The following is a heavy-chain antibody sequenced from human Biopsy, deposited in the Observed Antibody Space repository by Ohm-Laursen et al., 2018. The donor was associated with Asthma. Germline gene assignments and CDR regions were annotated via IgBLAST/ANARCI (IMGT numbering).Heavy chain of an antibody. Sequence: ASVKVSCKASGYTFINYAIHWVRQAPGQRLEWMGWINAGNGNTKDSQKFQGRVTISRDTSASTAYMDLSSLRSEDTAVYYCARTYYDFLTGQVNDAFDMWGQGTMVTVSS. CDR3: ARTYYDFLTGQVNDAFDM. D-gene: IGHD3-9*01. CDR2: INAGNGNT. J-gene: IGHJ3*02. V-gene: IGHV1-3*01. CDR1: GYTFINYA.